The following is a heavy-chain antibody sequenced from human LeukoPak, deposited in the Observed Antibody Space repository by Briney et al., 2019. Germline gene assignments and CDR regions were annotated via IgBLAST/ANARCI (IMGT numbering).Heavy chain of an antibody. J-gene: IGHJ6*03. CDR2: IHYSGST. CDR3: AKPYWAGPTTRGYSYYVDV. V-gene: IGHV4-39*01. D-gene: IGHD1-1*01. Sequence: SETLSLTCTVSGGSISSSSYDWGWIRQPPGKGLEWIRSIHYSGSTYYNPSIKRRATLSLATSKDQLSLNLSSVPATGTAVYYCAKPYWAGPTTRGYSYYVDVWGKGTTVTVSS. CDR1: GGSISSSSYD.